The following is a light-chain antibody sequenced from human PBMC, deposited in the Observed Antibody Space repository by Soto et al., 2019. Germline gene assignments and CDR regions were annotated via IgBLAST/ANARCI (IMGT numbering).Light chain of an antibody. CDR3: QQYNSYSEA. CDR1: QTISSW. Sequence: DIQMTQSPSSVSASVGDSVTITCRASQTISSWLAWYQQKPGKAPKLLIYKASTLKSGVPSRFSGSGSGTEFTLTISSLQPDDFATYYCQQYNSYSEAFGQGTKVDIK. J-gene: IGKJ1*01. V-gene: IGKV1-5*03. CDR2: KAS.